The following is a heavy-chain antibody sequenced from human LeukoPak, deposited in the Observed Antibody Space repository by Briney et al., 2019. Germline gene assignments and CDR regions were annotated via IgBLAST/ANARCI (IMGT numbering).Heavy chain of an antibody. D-gene: IGHD4-17*01. Sequence: GGSLRLSCAASGFTFSSYSMNWVRQAPGKGLEWVSYISRSRRTIHYADSVKGRFVVSRDNAKDSLYLQMNSLRADDTAVYYCAVDRRQGPTVTTFSSFDHWGQGTLVIVSS. CDR2: ISRSRRTI. CDR1: GFTFSSYS. J-gene: IGHJ4*02. CDR3: AVDRRQGPTVTTFSSFDH. V-gene: IGHV3-48*04.